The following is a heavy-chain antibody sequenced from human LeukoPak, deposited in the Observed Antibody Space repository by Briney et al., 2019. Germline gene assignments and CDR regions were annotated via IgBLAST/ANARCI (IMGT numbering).Heavy chain of an antibody. J-gene: IGHJ5*02. V-gene: IGHV1-2*02. CDR3: ARGSYWYDA. Sequence: GASVKVSCKASGYTFTDYYIQWVRQAPGQGPEWMGWINPQGGGTIYAQKFQGRVTMTRETSISTAYMELSRLKSDDTAVFYCARGSYWYDAWGQGTLVTVSS. D-gene: IGHD6-13*01. CDR1: GYTFTDYY. CDR2: INPQGGGT.